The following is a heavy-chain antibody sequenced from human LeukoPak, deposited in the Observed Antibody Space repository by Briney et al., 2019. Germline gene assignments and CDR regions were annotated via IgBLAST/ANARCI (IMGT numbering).Heavy chain of an antibody. CDR2: IYSADST. D-gene: IGHD3-10*01. CDR3: AGRLTMVRGGLFDP. CDR1: GFTVSSNY. Sequence: GGSLRLSCAASGFTVSSNYMSWVRQAPGKGLELVSVIYSADSTYYADSVKGRFTISRDNSKNTLCLQMNSLRAEDTAVYYCAGRLTMVRGGLFDPWGQGTLVTVSS. V-gene: IGHV3-53*01. J-gene: IGHJ5*02.